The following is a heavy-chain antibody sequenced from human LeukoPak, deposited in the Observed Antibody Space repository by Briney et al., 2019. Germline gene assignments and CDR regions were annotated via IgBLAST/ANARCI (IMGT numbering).Heavy chain of an antibody. CDR2: INPNSGGT. Sequence: ASVKVSCKASGYTFTGYYMHWVRQAPGQGLEWMGWINPNSGGTNYAQKFQGRVTMTRDTSISTAYMELSRLRSDDAAVYYCARVDSSGWTKNYWGQGTLATVSS. D-gene: IGHD6-19*01. CDR3: ARVDSSGWTKNY. CDR1: GYTFTGYY. V-gene: IGHV1-2*02. J-gene: IGHJ4*02.